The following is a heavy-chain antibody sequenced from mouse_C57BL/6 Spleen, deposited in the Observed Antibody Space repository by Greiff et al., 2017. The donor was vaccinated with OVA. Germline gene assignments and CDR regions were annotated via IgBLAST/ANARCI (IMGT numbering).Heavy chain of an antibody. Sequence: QVQLQQPGTELVKPGASVKLSCKASGYTFTSYWMHWVKQRPGQGLEWIGNINPSNGGTNYNEKFKSKATLTVDKSSSTAYMQLISLTSEDSAVYYCARSDYGNYNAMDYWGQGTSVTVSS. V-gene: IGHV1-53*01. CDR3: ARSDYGNYNAMDY. D-gene: IGHD2-1*01. CDR1: GYTFTSYW. CDR2: INPSNGGT. J-gene: IGHJ4*01.